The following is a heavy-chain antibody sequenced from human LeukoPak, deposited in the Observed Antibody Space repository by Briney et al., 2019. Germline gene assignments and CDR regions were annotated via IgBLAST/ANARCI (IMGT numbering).Heavy chain of an antibody. J-gene: IGHJ4*02. CDR1: GGSISSYY. Sequence: SETLSLTCTVSGGSISSYYWSWIRQPPGKGLEWIGYIYSSGSTNYNPCLKSRVTISVDTSKNQFSLKLSSVTAADTAVYYCARLDGVPSGTIDYWGQGTLVTVSS. CDR3: ARLDGVPSGTIDY. CDR2: IYSSGST. D-gene: IGHD3-10*01. V-gene: IGHV4-59*08.